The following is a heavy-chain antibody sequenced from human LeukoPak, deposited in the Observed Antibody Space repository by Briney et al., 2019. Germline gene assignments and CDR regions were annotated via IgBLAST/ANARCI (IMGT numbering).Heavy chain of an antibody. V-gene: IGHV3-11*06. CDR2: ASVRSNST. CDR3: ASATYYYGSGSYYMDYGMDV. CDR1: GFSFSDHY. D-gene: IGHD3-10*01. Sequence: GGSLRLSCAASGFSFSDHYMSWIRQAPGKGLEWISYASVRSNSTYLADSVKGRFTISRDNSKNTLYLQMNSLRAEDTAVYYCASATYYYGSGSYYMDYGMDVWGQGTTVTVSS. J-gene: IGHJ6*02.